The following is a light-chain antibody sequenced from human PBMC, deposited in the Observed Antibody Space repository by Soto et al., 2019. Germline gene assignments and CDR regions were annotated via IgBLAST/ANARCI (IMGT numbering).Light chain of an antibody. CDR1: GGSIANHY. V-gene: IGLV6-57*01. CDR2: EDN. Sequence: NFMLTQPHSVSESPGKTVTISCTRTGGSIANHYGQWYQQRPGSSPTTVIYEDNQRPPGVPDRFSGSIDSSSNSASLTLSGLNTEDEADYYCQSFDSTSVVFGGGTKLTVL. J-gene: IGLJ3*02. CDR3: QSFDSTSVV.